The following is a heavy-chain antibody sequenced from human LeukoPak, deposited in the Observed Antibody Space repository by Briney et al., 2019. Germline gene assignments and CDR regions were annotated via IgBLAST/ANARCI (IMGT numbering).Heavy chain of an antibody. J-gene: IGHJ4*02. CDR3: ARIYCGGGHCYYDY. V-gene: IGHV3-7*01. Sequence: GGSLRLSCTASGFIFSTYWMSWVRQAPGKGLEWVANIKQDGSEKYYVDSVKGRFTISRDNAKNSLYLQMNSLRVDDTAVYYCARIYCGGGHCYYDYWGQGTLVTVSS. CDR2: IKQDGSEK. D-gene: IGHD2-21*01. CDR1: GFIFSTYW.